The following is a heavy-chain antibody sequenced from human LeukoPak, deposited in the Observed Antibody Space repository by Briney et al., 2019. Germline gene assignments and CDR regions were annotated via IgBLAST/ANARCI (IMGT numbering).Heavy chain of an antibody. J-gene: IGHJ4*02. D-gene: IGHD1-7*01. CDR1: GGSFSGCY. CDR3: ARKELTQGYYFDY. CDR2: INHSGST. Sequence: PSETLSLTCAVYGGSFSGCYWSWIRQPPGKGLEWIGEINHSGSTNYNPSLKSRVTISVDTSKNQFSLKLSSVTAADTAVYYCARKELTQGYYFDYWGQGTLVTVSS. V-gene: IGHV4-34*01.